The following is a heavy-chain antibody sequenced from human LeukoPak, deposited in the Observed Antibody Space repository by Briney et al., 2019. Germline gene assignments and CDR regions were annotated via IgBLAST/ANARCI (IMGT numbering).Heavy chain of an antibody. Sequence: GGSLRLSCSASGFTFTDYAMHWVRQAAGKGLEYVSTISIDGRSKYYADSVKGRFTISRDNSKNTLSLQMSSLRTDDTAIYCCVKDQEYSYDYWGQGTLVTVSS. CDR3: VKDQEYSYDY. CDR1: GFTFTDYA. CDR2: ISIDGRSK. D-gene: IGHD5-18*01. V-gene: IGHV3-64D*06. J-gene: IGHJ4*02.